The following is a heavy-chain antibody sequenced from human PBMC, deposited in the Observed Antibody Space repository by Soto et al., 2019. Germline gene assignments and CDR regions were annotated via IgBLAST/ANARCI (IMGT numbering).Heavy chain of an antibody. V-gene: IGHV4-39*01. J-gene: IGHJ4*02. CDR3: ATSQKGYNWNYFDH. CDR1: GASISGSYYY. CDR2: VFYTGFT. Sequence: KPSQTLSLTCAVSGASISGSYYYWAWLRQSPRKGPEWTGSVFYTGFTSYNQSLESRVSVSVDTSKSHFSLKLSAVTAADTAVYYCATSQKGYNWNYFDHWGQGALGTVSS. D-gene: IGHD1-20*01.